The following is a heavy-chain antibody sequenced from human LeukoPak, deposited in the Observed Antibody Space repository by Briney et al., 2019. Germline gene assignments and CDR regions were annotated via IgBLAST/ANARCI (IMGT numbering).Heavy chain of an antibody. Sequence: PSETLSLTCTVSGGSISSGSYYWSWIRQPAGKGLEWIGRIYTSGSTNYNPSLKSRVTISVDTSKNQFSLKLSSVTAADTAVYYCARASRLYSSSWYPDYWGQGTLVTVSS. CDR2: IYTSGST. J-gene: IGHJ4*02. D-gene: IGHD6-13*01. CDR3: ARASRLYSSSWYPDY. CDR1: GGSISSGSYY. V-gene: IGHV4-61*02.